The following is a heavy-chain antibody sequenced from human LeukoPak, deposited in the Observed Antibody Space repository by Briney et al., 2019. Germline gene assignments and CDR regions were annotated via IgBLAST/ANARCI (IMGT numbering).Heavy chain of an antibody. CDR2: IYPGDSNS. CDR3: ARPSGYCANGICYTPNWYFDL. D-gene: IGHD2-8*01. Sequence: GESLKISCKGSGYSFTSYWIGWVRQMPGKGLEWMGIIYPGDSNSRYNPSFQGQVTISADKSINTAYLQWSSLKASDTAMYYCARPSGYCANGICYTPNWYFDLWGRGTLVTVSS. CDR1: GYSFTSYW. V-gene: IGHV5-51*01. J-gene: IGHJ2*01.